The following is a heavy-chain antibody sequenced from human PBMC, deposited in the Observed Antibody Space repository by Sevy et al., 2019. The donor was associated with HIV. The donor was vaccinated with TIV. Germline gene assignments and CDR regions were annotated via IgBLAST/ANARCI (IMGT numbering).Heavy chain of an antibody. V-gene: IGHV3-15*01. CDR3: ASVVKNDFWDGHVNYYGLDV. CDR1: GFTFNYAW. Sequence: GESLKISCAASGFTFNYAWMSWVRQAPGKGLEWVGRIKSKTDGGSADYAAHVKGRFTISRDDSENTLCLQMNSLKTEDTAVYYCASVVKNDFWDGHVNYYGLDVWGQGTTVTVSS. J-gene: IGHJ6*02. D-gene: IGHD3-3*01. CDR2: IKSKTDGGSA.